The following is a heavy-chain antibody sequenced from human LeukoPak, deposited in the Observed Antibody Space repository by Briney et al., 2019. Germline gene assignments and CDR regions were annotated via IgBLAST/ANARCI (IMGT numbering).Heavy chain of an antibody. V-gene: IGHV4-39*07. CDR2: IYCSGST. J-gene: IGHJ4*02. CDR3: ARDRYYDSSGYYPLDY. D-gene: IGHD3-22*01. CDR1: GGSISSSSYY. Sequence: SETLSPTCTVSGGSISSSSYYWGWIRQPPGKGLEWIGSIYCSGSTYYNPSLKSRVTMSVDTSKNQFSLKLSSVTAADTAVYYCARDRYYDSSGYYPLDYWGQGTLVTVSS.